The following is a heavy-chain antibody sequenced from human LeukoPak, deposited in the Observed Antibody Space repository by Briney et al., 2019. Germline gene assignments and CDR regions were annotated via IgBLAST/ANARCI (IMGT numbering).Heavy chain of an antibody. CDR2: ISYDGSNK. Sequence: GGSLRLSCAASGFTFSSYAMHWVRQAPGKGLEWVAVISYDGSNKYYADSVKGRFTISRDNSKNTLYLQMNSLRAEDTTVYYCARGDYGATTFDYWGQGTLVTVSS. V-gene: IGHV3-30-3*01. J-gene: IGHJ4*02. CDR1: GFTFSSYA. CDR3: ARGDYGATTFDY. D-gene: IGHD4-17*01.